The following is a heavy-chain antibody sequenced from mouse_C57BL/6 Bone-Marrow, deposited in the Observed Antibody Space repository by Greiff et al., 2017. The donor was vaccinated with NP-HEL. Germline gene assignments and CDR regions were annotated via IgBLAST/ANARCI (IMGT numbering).Heavy chain of an antibody. V-gene: IGHV1-69*01. Sequence: QVQLKQSGAELVMPGASVKLSCKASGYTFTSYWMHWVKQRPGQGREWIGEIDPSDSYTNYNQKFKGKSTLTVDKSSSTAYMQLSSLTSEDSAVYYCAREQLTWFAYWGQGTLVTVSA. D-gene: IGHD6-1*01. CDR1: GYTFTSYW. CDR3: AREQLTWFAY. CDR2: IDPSDSYT. J-gene: IGHJ3*01.